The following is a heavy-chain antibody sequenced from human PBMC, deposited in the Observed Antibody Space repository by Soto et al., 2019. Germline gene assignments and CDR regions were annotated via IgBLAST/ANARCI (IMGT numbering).Heavy chain of an antibody. J-gene: IGHJ5*02. V-gene: IGHV3-74*01. D-gene: IGHD2-15*01. CDR2: TNTDVRNT. Sequence: AGCLRLSCPVSGPTFNRYWMHCVRHPQNNGLVWVSHTNTDVRNTNYADSVKARFTISRDNAKSTLFLQMNSLRDEDTAVYYCAREFCSGGNCYTYYFDPWGQGIPVTVSS. CDR3: AREFCSGGNCYTYYFDP. CDR1: GPTFNRYW.